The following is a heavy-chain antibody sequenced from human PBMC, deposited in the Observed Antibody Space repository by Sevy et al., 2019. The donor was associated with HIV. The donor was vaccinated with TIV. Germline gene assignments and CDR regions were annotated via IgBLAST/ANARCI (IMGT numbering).Heavy chain of an antibody. CDR2: IYFTGNT. CDR1: GGSISSGDYY. J-gene: IGHJ4*02. CDR3: ARDSTTRPRVLDY. D-gene: IGHD1-1*01. V-gene: IGHV4-61*08. Sequence: SETLSLTCTVSGGSISSGDYYWSWIRQPPGKGLEWIGYIYFTGNTDYSPSLKSRVTLSLDTSKSQFSLTLKSVTAADTAIYFCARDSTTRPRVLDYWGQGTLVTVSS.